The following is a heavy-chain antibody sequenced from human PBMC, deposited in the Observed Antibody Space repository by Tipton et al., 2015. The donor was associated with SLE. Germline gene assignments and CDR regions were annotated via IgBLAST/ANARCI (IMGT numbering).Heavy chain of an antibody. CDR2: INHSGST. Sequence: LRLSCAVYGGSFSGYYWSWIRQPPGKGLEWIGEINHSGSTNYNPSLKSRVTISVDTPKNQFSLKLSSVTAADTAVYYCAREGERGGYCSGGSCYFDYWGQGTLVTVSS. V-gene: IGHV4-34*01. J-gene: IGHJ4*02. CDR3: AREGERGGYCSGGSCYFDY. D-gene: IGHD2-15*01. CDR1: GGSFSGYY.